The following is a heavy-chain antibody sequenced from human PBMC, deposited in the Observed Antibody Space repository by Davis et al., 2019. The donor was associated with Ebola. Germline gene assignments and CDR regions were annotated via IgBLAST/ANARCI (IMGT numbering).Heavy chain of an antibody. J-gene: IGHJ2*01. Sequence: GGSLRLSCAASGFTFSSYAMHWVRQAPGKGLEWVSAIRDSGGRTYYADSVKGRFTISRDNSKNTLYLQMNSLRAEDTAVYYCAKDRAAVADWYFDLWGRGTLVTVSS. CDR3: AKDRAAVADWYFDL. CDR1: GFTFSSYA. D-gene: IGHD6-19*01. CDR2: IRDSGGRT. V-gene: IGHV3-23*01.